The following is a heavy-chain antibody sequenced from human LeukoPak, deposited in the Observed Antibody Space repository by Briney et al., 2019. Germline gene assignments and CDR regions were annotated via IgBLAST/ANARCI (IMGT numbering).Heavy chain of an antibody. V-gene: IGHV5-51*01. CDR2: IYPGDSDT. J-gene: IGHJ4*02. Sequence: GESLKISCKGSGYSFTSYWIGWVRQMPGKGLEWMGIIYPGDSDTRYSPSFQGQVTISADKSISTAYLQWSSLKASDTAMYHCARVKGYDYVWGSYPVDYWGQGTLVTVSS. CDR3: ARVKGYDYVWGSYPVDY. D-gene: IGHD3-16*02. CDR1: GYSFTSYW.